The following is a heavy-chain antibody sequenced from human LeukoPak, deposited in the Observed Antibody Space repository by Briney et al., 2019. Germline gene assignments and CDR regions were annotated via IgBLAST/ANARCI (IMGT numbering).Heavy chain of an antibody. Sequence: SETLSLTCSVSGGSIINYYWSWIRQSPGKGLEWIGYIYYIGSTTYNPSLKSRVTISLDTSKNQFSLQLNSVTPEDTAVYYCVRDAPGGTTVFDYWGQGTLVTVSS. D-gene: IGHD1-14*01. J-gene: IGHJ4*02. CDR3: VRDAPGGTTVFDY. CDR2: IYYIGST. V-gene: IGHV4-59*12. CDR1: GGSIINYY.